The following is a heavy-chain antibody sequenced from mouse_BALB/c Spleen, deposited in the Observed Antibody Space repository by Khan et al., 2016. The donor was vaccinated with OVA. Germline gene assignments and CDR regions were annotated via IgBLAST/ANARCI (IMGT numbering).Heavy chain of an antibody. J-gene: IGHJ3*01. CDR3: TRLAYYYDSEGFAY. CDR2: VSTGGGYT. Sequence: EVELVESGGDLVKPGGSLKLSCAASGFTFSTYGMSWVRQTPDQRLEWVATVSTGGGYTYYPDSVKGRFTISRDNAKNTLYLQLSGLKSEDTANFYCTRLAYYYDSEGFAYWGQGTLVTVSA. V-gene: IGHV5-6*01. D-gene: IGHD1-1*01. CDR1: GFTFSTYG.